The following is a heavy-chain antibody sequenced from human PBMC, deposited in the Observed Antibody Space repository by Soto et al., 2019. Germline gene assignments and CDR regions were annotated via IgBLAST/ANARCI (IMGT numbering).Heavy chain of an antibody. D-gene: IGHD1-26*01. CDR1: GGSISSGGYY. CDR2: IYYSGST. Sequence: SETLSLTCIVSGGSISSGGYYWSWIRQHPGKGLEWIGYIYYSGSTYYNPSLKSRVTISVDTYKNHFSLQLNFVTPEDTAVYFCARGEQYSGRIFDYWGQGTLVTVSS. V-gene: IGHV4-31*03. CDR3: ARGEQYSGRIFDY. J-gene: IGHJ4*02.